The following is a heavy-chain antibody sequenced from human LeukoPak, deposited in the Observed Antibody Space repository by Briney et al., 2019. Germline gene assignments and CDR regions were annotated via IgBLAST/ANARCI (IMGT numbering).Heavy chain of an antibody. V-gene: IGHV4-34*01. D-gene: IGHD3-10*01. CDR2: INHSGST. Sequence: PSETLSLTCAVYGGSFSGYYWSWIRQPPGKGLEWIGEINHSGSTNYNPSLKSRVTISVDTSKNQFSLKLSSVTAADTAVYYCARYYYGSMGLYYFDYWGQGTLVTVSS. CDR3: ARYYYGSMGLYYFDY. CDR1: GGSFSGYY. J-gene: IGHJ4*02.